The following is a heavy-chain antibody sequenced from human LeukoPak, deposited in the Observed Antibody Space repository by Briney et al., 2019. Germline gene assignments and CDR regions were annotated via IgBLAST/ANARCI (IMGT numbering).Heavy chain of an antibody. CDR3: ARGLTGEFDY. J-gene: IGHJ4*02. V-gene: IGHV4-59*01. Sequence: SETLSLTCTVSGGSISSYYWSWIRQPPGKGLEWIGYIYYSGSTNYNPSLKSRVTISVDTSKNQFSLKLSSVTAADTVVYYCARGLTGEFDYWGQGTLVTVSS. CDR2: IYYSGST. D-gene: IGHD3-10*01. CDR1: GGSISSYY.